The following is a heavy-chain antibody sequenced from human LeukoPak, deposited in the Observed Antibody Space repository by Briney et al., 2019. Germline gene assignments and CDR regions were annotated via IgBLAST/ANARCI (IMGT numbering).Heavy chain of an antibody. J-gene: IGHJ6*02. D-gene: IGHD2-2*01. V-gene: IGHV1-2*02. CDR2: INPNSGGT. Sequence: ASVKVSCKASGYTFTGYYMHWVRQAPGQGREWMGWINPNSGGTKYAQKFQGRVTMTRDTSISTAYMELSRLRSDDTAVYYCARGVPAAIRGYYYYGMDVWGQGTTVTVSS. CDR1: GYTFTGYY. CDR3: ARGVPAAIRGYYYYGMDV.